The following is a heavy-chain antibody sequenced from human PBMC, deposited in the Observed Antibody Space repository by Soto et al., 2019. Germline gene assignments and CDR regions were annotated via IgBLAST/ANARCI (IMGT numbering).Heavy chain of an antibody. CDR3: ARRGTGYFDY. V-gene: IGHV3-11*01. D-gene: IGHD3-16*01. J-gene: IGHJ4*02. Sequence: WGSLRLSCAASGFTFIDYYIIFIRHAPGKGLEWVSYISSSGSTICYADSVKGRFTISRDNAKNSLYLQMNSLRAEDTAVYYCARRGTGYFDYWGQGTLVTVSS. CDR1: GFTFIDYY. CDR2: ISSSGSTI.